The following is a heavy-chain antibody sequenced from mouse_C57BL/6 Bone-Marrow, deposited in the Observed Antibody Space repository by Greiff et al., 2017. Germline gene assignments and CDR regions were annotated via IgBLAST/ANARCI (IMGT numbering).Heavy chain of an antibody. CDR3: AATTVVYWYFDV. CDR2: IYPRSGNT. D-gene: IGHD1-1*01. V-gene: IGHV1-81*01. CDR1: GYTFTSYG. J-gene: IGHJ1*03. Sequence: QVQLQQSGAELARPGASVKLSCKASGYTFTSYGLSWVKQRNGQGLEWIGAIYPRSGNTYYNEKFKGKATLTADKSSSTAYMEHRSLTSEDSAVYFCAATTVVYWYFDVWGTGTTVTGSS.